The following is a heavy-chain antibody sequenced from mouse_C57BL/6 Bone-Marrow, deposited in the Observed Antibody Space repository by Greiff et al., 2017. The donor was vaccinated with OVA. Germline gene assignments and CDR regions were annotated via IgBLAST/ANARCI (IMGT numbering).Heavy chain of an antibody. Sequence: QVQLQQSGAELVRPGTSVKVSCKASGYTFTNYLIEWVKQRPGQGLEWIGVINPGSGGTNYNEKFKGKATLTADKSSSTAYMQLSSLTSEDSAVYFCARERGYYYGKDYWGQGTSVTVSS. CDR3: ARERGYYYGKDY. V-gene: IGHV1-54*01. CDR2: INPGSGGT. CDR1: GYTFTNYL. J-gene: IGHJ4*01.